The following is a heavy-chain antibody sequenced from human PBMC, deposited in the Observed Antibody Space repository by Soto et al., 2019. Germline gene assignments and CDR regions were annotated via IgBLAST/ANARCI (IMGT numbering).Heavy chain of an antibody. J-gene: IGHJ6*01. CDR2: ISYDGSNK. CDR3: ARAEYYEFWVYGMDV. D-gene: IGHD3-3*01. V-gene: IGHV3-30-3*01. CDR1: GFTFSSYA. Sequence: QVQLVESGGGVVQPGRSLRLSCAASGFTFSSYAMHWVRQAPGKGLEWVAVISYDGSNKYYADSVKGRFTISRDNSKNTLYLQMNSLRAEDTAVYYCARAEYYEFWVYGMDVW.